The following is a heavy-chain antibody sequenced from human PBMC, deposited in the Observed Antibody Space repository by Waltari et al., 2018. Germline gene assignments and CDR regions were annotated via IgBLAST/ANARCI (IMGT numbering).Heavy chain of an antibody. D-gene: IGHD3-16*02. CDR1: GDTFIGYY. V-gene: IGHV1-2*02. CDR3: ALPPTNNYRYAMDV. Sequence: QVHLVQSGAEVKKPGASVKVSCKVSGDTFIGYYIHWLRQAPGQGLEWMAWIDSESGDTKYSQRSQGRVTVTRDSSISTVYMELSSLTSDDTAVYYCALPPTNNYRYAMDVWGQGTTVTVS. CDR2: IDSESGDT. J-gene: IGHJ6*02.